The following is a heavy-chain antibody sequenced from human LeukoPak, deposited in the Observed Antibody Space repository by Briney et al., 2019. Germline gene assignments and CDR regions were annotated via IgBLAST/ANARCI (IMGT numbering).Heavy chain of an antibody. CDR3: ARFGYSGYDYIPASFDY. Sequence: PSETLSLTCTVSGGSISSSDYYWGWIRQPPGKGLEWIGSIYYSGNTYYNPSLKSQITMSVDTSKNQFSLRLSSVTAADTAVYYCARFGYSGYDYIPASFDYWGQGTLVTVSS. J-gene: IGHJ4*02. D-gene: IGHD5-12*01. CDR1: GGSISSSDYY. CDR2: IYYSGNT. V-gene: IGHV4-39*07.